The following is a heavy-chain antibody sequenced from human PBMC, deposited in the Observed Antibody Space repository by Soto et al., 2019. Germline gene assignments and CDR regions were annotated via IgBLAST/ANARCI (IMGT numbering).Heavy chain of an antibody. Sequence: EVQLLESGGGLVQPGGSLRLSCAASGFIFSRYVMSWVRQAPGKGLEWVSGISDNGAGTYYADSVKGRFTISRDNSKKTLYLQMNSLRAEDTSVYYCAKDVGVLWYGDWGDNYGRDAWGQGTTVTFSS. D-gene: IGHD3-10*01. V-gene: IGHV3-23*01. CDR2: ISDNGAGT. J-gene: IGHJ6*02. CDR1: GFIFSRYV. CDR3: AKDVGVLWYGDWGDNYGRDA.